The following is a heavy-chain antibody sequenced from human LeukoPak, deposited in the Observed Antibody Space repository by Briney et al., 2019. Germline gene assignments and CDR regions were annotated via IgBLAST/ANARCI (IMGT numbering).Heavy chain of an antibody. CDR3: ARGLGGDQGYFDL. CDR2: ISWNSGSL. J-gene: IGHJ2*01. CDR1: GFIFDDYA. D-gene: IGHD3-10*01. Sequence: PGGSLRLSCAASGFIFDDYAMHWVRQAPGKGLEWVPGISWNSGSLAYADSVKGRFTISRDNAKNSLYLQMNSLRTEDTALYYCARGLGGDQGYFDLWGRGTLATVSS. V-gene: IGHV3-9*01.